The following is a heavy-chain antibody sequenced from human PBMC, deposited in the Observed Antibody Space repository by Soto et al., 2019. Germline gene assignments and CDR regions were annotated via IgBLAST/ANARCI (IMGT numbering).Heavy chain of an antibody. Sequence: SETLSLTCTVSGGSISSSSYYWGWIRQPPGKGLEWIGSIHYSGSTYYNPSLKSRVTISVDTSKNQFSLKLSSVTAADTAVYYCARGYCSSTSCYIWDNWFDPWGQGTLVTVSS. CDR2: IHYSGST. J-gene: IGHJ5*02. D-gene: IGHD2-2*02. CDR3: ARGYCSSTSCYIWDNWFDP. CDR1: GGSISSSSYY. V-gene: IGHV4-39*07.